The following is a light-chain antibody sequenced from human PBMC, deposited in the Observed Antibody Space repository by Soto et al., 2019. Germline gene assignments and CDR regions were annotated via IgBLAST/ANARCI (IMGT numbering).Light chain of an antibody. CDR3: QQSDSMPWT. CDR1: QSISGY. J-gene: IGKJ1*01. Sequence: DIQMTQSPSSLSASVGDRVTITCRASQSISGYLNWYQKKSGQAPRLLMYAASSLQSGVPSRFSGSGSGTDFTPTISSLQPEDSATYYCQQSDSMPWTFGQGTKVDIK. V-gene: IGKV1-39*01. CDR2: AAS.